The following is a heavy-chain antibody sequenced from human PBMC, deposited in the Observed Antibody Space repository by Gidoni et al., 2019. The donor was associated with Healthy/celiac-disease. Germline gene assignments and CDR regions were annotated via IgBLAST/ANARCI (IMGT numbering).Heavy chain of an antibody. CDR2: IYFSGST. Sequence: QLQLQESGPGLVKPSETLSLTCTVSGGSIIGSSYYWGWIRQPPGKGLEWFGSIYFSGSTYYNPSLRSRVTISVDTSKNQFSLKLSSVTAADTAVYYCARLSYGDYPFFFDYWGQGTLVTVSS. V-gene: IGHV4-39*01. CDR3: ARLSYGDYPFFFDY. D-gene: IGHD4-17*01. CDR1: GGSIIGSSYY. J-gene: IGHJ4*02.